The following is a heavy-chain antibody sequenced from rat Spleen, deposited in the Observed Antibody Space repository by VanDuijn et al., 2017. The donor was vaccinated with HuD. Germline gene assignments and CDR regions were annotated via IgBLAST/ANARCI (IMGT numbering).Heavy chain of an antibody. J-gene: IGHJ2*01. V-gene: IGHV3-1*01. CDR1: SYSITSYS. CDR2: INYSGST. Sequence: EVQLQESGPGLVKPSQSLSLTCSVTSYSITSYSRWNWIRSFPGNKMEWMGYINYSGSTSYNPSLKSRISITRDTSKNQFFLKLNSVTNEYIATDYCVRNGYSSFDYWGQGVMVTVSS. D-gene: IGHD1-4*01. CDR3: VRNGYSSFDY.